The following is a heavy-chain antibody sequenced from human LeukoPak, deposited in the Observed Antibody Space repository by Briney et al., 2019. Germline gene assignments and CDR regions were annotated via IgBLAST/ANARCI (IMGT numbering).Heavy chain of an antibody. CDR3: ARVEGYSGSYSRFDP. V-gene: IGHV1-18*01. CDR2: ISAYNGNT. CDR1: GYTFTSYG. D-gene: IGHD1-26*01. Sequence: ASVKVSCKASGYTFTSYGISWVRQAPGQGLEWVGWISAYNGNTNYAQKLQGRVTMTTDTSTSTAYMELRSRRSDDTAVYYCARVEGYSGSYSRFDPWGQGTLVTVSS. J-gene: IGHJ5*02.